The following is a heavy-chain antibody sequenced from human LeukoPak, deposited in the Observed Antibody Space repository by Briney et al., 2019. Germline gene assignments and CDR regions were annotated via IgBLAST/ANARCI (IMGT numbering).Heavy chain of an antibody. CDR3: ARDVQTPGIAAAGFDY. V-gene: IGHV1-69*05. D-gene: IGHD6-13*01. J-gene: IGHJ4*02. Sequence: GSSVRVSCKASGGTFSSYAISWVRQAPGQGLEWMGGIIPIFGTANYAQKFQGRVTITTDESTSTAYMELSSLRSEDTAVYYCARDVQTPGIAAAGFDYWGQGTLVTVSS. CDR2: IIPIFGTA. CDR1: GGTFSSYA.